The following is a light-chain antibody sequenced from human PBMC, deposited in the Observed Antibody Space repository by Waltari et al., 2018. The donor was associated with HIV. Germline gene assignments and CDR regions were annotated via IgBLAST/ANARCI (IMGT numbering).Light chain of an antibody. CDR2: LVS. Sequence: DILMTQSPVSLSVTPGEPATISYKSSQSLLHTNRYTYLDWYLQKPGQSPQLLIYLVSYRAAGVSDRFSGSGSGTDFTLKISRVEADDVGVYYCMQALETPGTFGQGTRLDI. V-gene: IGKV2-28*01. J-gene: IGKJ2*01. CDR1: QSLLHTNRYTY. CDR3: MQALETPGT.